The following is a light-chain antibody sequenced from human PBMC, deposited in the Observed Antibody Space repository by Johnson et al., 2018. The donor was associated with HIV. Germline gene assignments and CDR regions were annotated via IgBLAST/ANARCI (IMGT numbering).Light chain of an antibody. CDR3: GTLDNSLSAPYV. Sequence: QSVLTQPPPVSAAPGQKVTISCSGSSSNIGSNYVSWYQQLLGPAPNLLIYEKNQRPSGIPDRFSAPKSGTSATLSLIALQPGDEADYYRGTLDNSLSAPYVVGTGTKVTVL. V-gene: IGLV1-51*02. CDR2: EKN. J-gene: IGLJ1*01. CDR1: SSNIGSNY.